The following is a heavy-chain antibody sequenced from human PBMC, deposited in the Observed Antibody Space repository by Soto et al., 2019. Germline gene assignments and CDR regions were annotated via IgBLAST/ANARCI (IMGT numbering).Heavy chain of an antibody. J-gene: IGHJ4*02. V-gene: IGHV1-69*02. Sequence: QVQLVQSGAEVKKPGSSVKVSCQASGGTFSSYTISWVRQAPGQGLEWMGRIIPILGIASYAQKFQGRVTITADRSTSTAYMELISLRSEDTAVYYCAGAPTPDGSVRYELGYWGQGTLVTVSS. CDR1: GGTFSSYT. CDR2: IIPILGIA. CDR3: AGAPTPDGSVRYELGY. D-gene: IGHD3-10*01.